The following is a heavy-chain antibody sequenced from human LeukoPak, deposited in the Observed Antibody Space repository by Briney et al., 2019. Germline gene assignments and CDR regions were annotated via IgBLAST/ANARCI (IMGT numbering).Heavy chain of an antibody. Sequence: SETLSLTCTVSGGSISSYYWSWIRQPPGKGLEWIGYIHYSGSTNYNPSLKSRVTISVDTSKNQFSLKLSSVTAADTAVYYCARDSRYCSGGSCFNWFDPWGQGTLVTVSS. CDR2: IHYSGST. V-gene: IGHV4-59*12. CDR3: ARDSRYCSGGSCFNWFDP. D-gene: IGHD2-15*01. CDR1: GGSISSYY. J-gene: IGHJ5*02.